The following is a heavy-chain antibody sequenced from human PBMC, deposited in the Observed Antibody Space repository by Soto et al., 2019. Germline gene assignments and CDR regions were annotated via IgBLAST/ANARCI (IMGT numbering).Heavy chain of an antibody. D-gene: IGHD6-25*01. J-gene: IGHJ6*02. CDR2: IIPLLKTA. Sequence: QEELVQSGAEVKKPGSSVNVSCKASGGTFASYSITWVRQAPGQRLEWMGEIIPLLKTANYAQKFQCRVTTTGDRSTSTVYMALSRLRSDDTAVYYCAQDPVDLFGYMDVWGHGTTVTVS. CDR3: AQDPVDLFGYMDV. CDR1: GGTFASYS. V-gene: IGHV1-69*06.